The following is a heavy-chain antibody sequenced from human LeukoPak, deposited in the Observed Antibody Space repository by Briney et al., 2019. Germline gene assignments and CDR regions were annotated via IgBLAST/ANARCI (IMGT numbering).Heavy chain of an antibody. V-gene: IGHV1-18*04. CDR3: ARDPITATGRRYFDY. D-gene: IGHD6-13*01. CDR1: GYTFTDYF. J-gene: IGHJ4*02. Sequence: ASVKVSCKASGYTFTDYFIHWVRQAPGQGLEWMGWISVYDGRTNYAQKLQGRVTMTTDTSTSTAYMELRSLRSDDTAVYYCARDPITATGRRYFDYWGQGTLVTVSS. CDR2: ISVYDGRT.